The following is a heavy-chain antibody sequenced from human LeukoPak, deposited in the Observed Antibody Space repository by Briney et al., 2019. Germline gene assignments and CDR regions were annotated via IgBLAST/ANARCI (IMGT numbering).Heavy chain of an antibody. CDR1: GGSISSSSYY. CDR2: IYTGGST. Sequence: SETLSLTCTVSGGSISSSSYYWGWIRQPPGKGLEWIGRIYTGGSTNYNPSLKSRVTISVDTSKNQFSLKLSSVTAADTAVYYCARDVGGYSYGYRPTELYWYFDLWGRGTRVTVSS. CDR3: ARDVGGYSYGYRPTELYWYFDL. V-gene: IGHV4-61*02. J-gene: IGHJ2*01. D-gene: IGHD5-18*01.